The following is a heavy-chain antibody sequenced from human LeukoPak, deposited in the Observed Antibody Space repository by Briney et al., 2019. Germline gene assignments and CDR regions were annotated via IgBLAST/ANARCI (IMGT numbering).Heavy chain of an antibody. CDR1: GFTFSSYA. J-gene: IGHJ4*02. V-gene: IGHV3-23*01. D-gene: IGHD3-3*01. CDR3: TTVSIPPYKDYDFWSGYLTDDY. CDR2: ISGSGGST. Sequence: GGSLRLSCAASGFTFSSYAMSWVRQAPGKGLEWVSAISGSGGSTYYADSVKGRFTISRDNSKNTLYLQMNSLKTEDTAVYYCTTVSIPPYKDYDFWSGYLTDDYWGQGTLVTVSS.